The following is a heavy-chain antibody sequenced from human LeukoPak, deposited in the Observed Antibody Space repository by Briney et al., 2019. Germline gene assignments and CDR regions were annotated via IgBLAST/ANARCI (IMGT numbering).Heavy chain of an antibody. D-gene: IGHD1-7*01. CDR3: ARPAVPGTTPRWFDP. CDR1: GGSFSGYY. J-gene: IGHJ5*02. V-gene: IGHV4-34*01. Sequence: PSETLSLTCAVYGGSFSGYYWSWIRQPPGKGLEWIGEINHSGSTNYNPSLKSRVTISVDTSKNQFSLKLSSVTAADTAVYYCARPAVPGTTPRWFDPWGQGTLVTVSS. CDR2: INHSGST.